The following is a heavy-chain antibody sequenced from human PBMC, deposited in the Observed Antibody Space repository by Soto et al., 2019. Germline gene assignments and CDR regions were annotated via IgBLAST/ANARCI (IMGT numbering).Heavy chain of an antibody. V-gene: IGHV2-5*01. CDR2: IYWNDFK. J-gene: IGHJ6*04. CDR3: AHSRGYNGEEGPPRYEMDV. D-gene: IGHD5-12*01. CDR1: GFSGKTSGVG. Sequence: SGPTLVNPTQTLTLTCTCSGFSGKTSGVGVGWIRQPPGKTLEKLALIYWNDFKRYTPSLESMLTITKDTSKPQVVLKVPHVDPADTDTYHCAHSRGYNGEEGPPRYEMDVWGKGTTVTVSS.